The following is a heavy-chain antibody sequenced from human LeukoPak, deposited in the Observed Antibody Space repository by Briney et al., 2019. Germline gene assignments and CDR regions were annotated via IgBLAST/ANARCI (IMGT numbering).Heavy chain of an antibody. CDR3: ARQSSGWQTGHAFDI. D-gene: IGHD6-19*01. CDR2: IYYSGST. V-gene: IGHV4-59*08. Sequence: TSETLSLTCTVSGGSISRYYWSWIRQPPGKGLEWIGYIYYSGSTNYNPSLKSRVTISVDTSKNQFSLKLSSVTAADTAVYYCARQSSGWQTGHAFDIWGQGTMVTVSS. J-gene: IGHJ3*02. CDR1: GGSISRYY.